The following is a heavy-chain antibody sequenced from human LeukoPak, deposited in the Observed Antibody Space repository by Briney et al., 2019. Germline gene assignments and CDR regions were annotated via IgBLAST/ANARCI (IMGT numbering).Heavy chain of an antibody. V-gene: IGHV3-30*03. D-gene: IGHD2-15*01. J-gene: IGHJ4*02. CDR1: GFTFSSYG. CDR3: ARGDCSGGSCYLSLTTIDY. Sequence: GGSLRLSCAASGFTFSSYGMHWVRQAPGKGLEWVAVISYDGSNKYYADSVKGRFTISRDNSKNTLYLQMNSLRVEDTAVYYCARGDCSGGSCYLSLTTIDYWGQETLVTVSS. CDR2: ISYDGSNK.